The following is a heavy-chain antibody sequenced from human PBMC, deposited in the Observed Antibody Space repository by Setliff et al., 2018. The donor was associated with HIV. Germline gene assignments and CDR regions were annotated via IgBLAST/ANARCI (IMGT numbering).Heavy chain of an antibody. Sequence: SETLSLTCTVSGASSIYFWGWIRQPPGKGLEWIGSVYYSGSTYYNPSLKSRVTISMDTSKNQFSLKLNSVTAADTAVYYCARIEGYAYGSNWFDPWGQGTLVTVSS. CDR1: GASSIYF. D-gene: IGHD3-16*01. V-gene: IGHV4-39*07. CDR3: ARIEGYAYGSNWFDP. CDR2: VYYSGST. J-gene: IGHJ5*02.